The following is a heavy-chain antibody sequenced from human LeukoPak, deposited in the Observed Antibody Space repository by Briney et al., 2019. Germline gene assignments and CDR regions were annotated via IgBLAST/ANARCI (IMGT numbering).Heavy chain of an antibody. CDR3: ARSYTAMVIYFDY. D-gene: IGHD5-18*01. J-gene: IGHJ4*02. CDR2: IYYSGTT. V-gene: IGHV4-30-4*08. CDR1: GGSISSGDHY. Sequence: SETLSLTCTVSGGSISSGDHYWSRVRQSPGKGLEWIAYIYYSGTTYYNPSLKSRVTISVDTSKNQFSLKLSSVTATDTAVYYCARSYTAMVIYFDYWGQGTLVTVSS.